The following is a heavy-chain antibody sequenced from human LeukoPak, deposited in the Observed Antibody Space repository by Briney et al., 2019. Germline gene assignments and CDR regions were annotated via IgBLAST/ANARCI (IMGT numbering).Heavy chain of an antibody. J-gene: IGHJ4*02. V-gene: IGHV4-59*08. D-gene: IGHD6-19*01. Sequence: SETLSLTCTVSGGSISSYYWSWIRQPPGKGLEWIVYIHDSGATNNNPSLRSRVTVSIDTSKNQFSLKLSSVTAADTAVYHCARRVWSSGWYVDYWGQGTLVTVSS. CDR3: ARRVWSSGWYVDY. CDR2: IHDSGAT. CDR1: GGSISSYY.